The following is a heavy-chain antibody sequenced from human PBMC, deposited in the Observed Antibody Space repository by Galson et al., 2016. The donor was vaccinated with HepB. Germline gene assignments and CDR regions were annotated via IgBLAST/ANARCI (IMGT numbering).Heavy chain of an antibody. CDR3: ARPSVLYFYDSRADYKMMDVRQ. J-gene: IGHJ1*01. V-gene: IGHV5-51*01. CDR2: IYPGDSDT. CDR1: GYSFNNYW. D-gene: IGHD3-22*01. Sequence: QSGAEVKKPGESLRISCKASGYSFNNYWIGWVRRMPGKGLEWMGIIYPGDSDTIYSPSFQGQVTMSADKSTSTAYLQWSSLKASDTAVYYCARPSVLYFYDSRADYKMMDVRQWGQGTLVSVSS.